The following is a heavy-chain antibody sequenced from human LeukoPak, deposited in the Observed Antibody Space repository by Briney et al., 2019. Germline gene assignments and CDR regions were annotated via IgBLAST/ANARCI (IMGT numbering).Heavy chain of an antibody. CDR3: AREGAPQLSSYFDH. V-gene: IGHV1-2*02. J-gene: IGHJ4*02. CDR2: INPNTGGT. CDR1: GYTFTAYY. Sequence: ASVKVSCKASGYTFTAYYIHWVRQAPGQGLEWMGWINPNTGGTNFAQRFQGRVTMTRDTSINTAYMELGSLRSDDTAMYYCAREGAPQLSSYFDHWGQGTLVTVSS. D-gene: IGHD1-1*01.